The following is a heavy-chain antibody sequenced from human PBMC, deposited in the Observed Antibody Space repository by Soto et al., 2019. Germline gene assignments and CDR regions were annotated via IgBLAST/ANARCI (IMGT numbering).Heavy chain of an antibody. Sequence: EVQLVESGGVVVQPGGSLRLSCEASGSTFEVITMHGARQPPGKGLGWAPLISWDGGSTYYADSVKGRFTISRDNSKNSLYLQMNSLRTEDTALYYCAKAVAVAGTWGGYYFDYWGQGTLVTVSS. J-gene: IGHJ4*02. D-gene: IGHD6-19*01. V-gene: IGHV3-43*01. CDR1: GSTFEVIT. CDR3: AKAVAVAGTWGGYYFDY. CDR2: ISWDGGST.